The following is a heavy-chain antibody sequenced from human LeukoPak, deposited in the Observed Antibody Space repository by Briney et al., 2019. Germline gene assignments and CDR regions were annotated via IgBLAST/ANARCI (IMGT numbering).Heavy chain of an antibody. Sequence: GGSLRLSCAASGFTFSDYWMHWVRQAPGKGLVWVSIINTDTRGTYYADSVKGRFTIPRDNAKNTLYLQMNSLRAEDTAVYYCARAGPYYFDNWGQGTLVTVSS. CDR1: GFTFSDYW. D-gene: IGHD3-10*01. J-gene: IGHJ4*02. CDR3: ARAGPYYFDN. V-gene: IGHV3-74*01. CDR2: INTDTRGT.